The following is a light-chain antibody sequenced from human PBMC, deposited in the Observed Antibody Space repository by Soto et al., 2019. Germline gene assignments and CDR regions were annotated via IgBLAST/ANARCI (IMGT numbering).Light chain of an antibody. J-gene: IGLJ1*01. CDR2: EVT. V-gene: IGLV2-14*01. CDR3: TSYTDTSVYV. CDR1: ISDFGGYNY. Sequence: QSVLTQPAPVSGSPGQSISISCTGTISDFGGYNYVSWYQQHPGKTPKLLIYEVTNRPSGVSSRFSASKSGNTASLTISGLQAEDEADYYCTSYTDTSVYVFGTGTKVTVL.